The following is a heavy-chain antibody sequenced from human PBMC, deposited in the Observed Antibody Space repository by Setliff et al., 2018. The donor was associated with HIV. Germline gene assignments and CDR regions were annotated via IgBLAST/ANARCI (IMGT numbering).Heavy chain of an antibody. J-gene: IGHJ4*02. V-gene: IGHV4-28*06. CDR3: ARKGAGTGEFDY. CDR1: GDSISSNNW. Sequence: PSETLSLTCTVSGDSISSNNWWGWIRQPPGKGLEWIGYIYYSESTTYTPSLKSRVTMSVDTSKNQFFLQLSSVTALDTAVYYCARKGAGTGEFDYWGQGTLVTVSS. D-gene: IGHD6-19*01. CDR2: IYYSEST.